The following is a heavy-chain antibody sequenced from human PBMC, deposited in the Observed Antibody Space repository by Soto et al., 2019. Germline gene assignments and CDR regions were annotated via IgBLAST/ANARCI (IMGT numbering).Heavy chain of an antibody. CDR1: GVTFTSYA. Sequence: QVQLVQSGAEVKKPGSSVNVSCKASGVTFTSYAISWVRQAPGQGLEWMGRIIPALGTAYYAQKFQDRVTITADKSTSTAYMELNSLSSEDTALYYCASTPRGLAGALPYWGQGSLVTVSS. V-gene: IGHV1-69*06. D-gene: IGHD1-26*01. CDR2: IIPALGTA. CDR3: ASTPRGLAGALPY. J-gene: IGHJ4*02.